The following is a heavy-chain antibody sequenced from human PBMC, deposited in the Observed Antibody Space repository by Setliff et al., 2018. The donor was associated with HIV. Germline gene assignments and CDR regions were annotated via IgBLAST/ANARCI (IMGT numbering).Heavy chain of an antibody. Sequence: GASVKVSCKASGYTLTGYYIHWVRQASGKGLEWMGGFDPEDGETIYAQKFQGRVTMTEDTSTDTAYMELSSLRSEDTAVYYCANLGALDIWGQGTMVTVSS. J-gene: IGHJ3*02. CDR2: FDPEDGET. V-gene: IGHV1-24*01. CDR1: GYTLTGYY. CDR3: ANLGALDI.